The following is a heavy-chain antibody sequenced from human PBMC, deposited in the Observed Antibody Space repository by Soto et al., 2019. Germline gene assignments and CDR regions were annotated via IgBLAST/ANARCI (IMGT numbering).Heavy chain of an antibody. CDR1: GGSISSGGYY. Sequence: QVELQESGPGLVKPSQTLSLTCTVSGGSISSGGYYWSWIRQHPGKGLEWIGYIYDGGSTYYNPSRKSRVTISLDTSKNQFSLKRSSVTAADTAVYYCASQATGWYPDYWGQGTLVTVSS. V-gene: IGHV4-31*03. J-gene: IGHJ4*02. D-gene: IGHD6-19*01. CDR3: ASQATGWYPDY. CDR2: IYDGGST.